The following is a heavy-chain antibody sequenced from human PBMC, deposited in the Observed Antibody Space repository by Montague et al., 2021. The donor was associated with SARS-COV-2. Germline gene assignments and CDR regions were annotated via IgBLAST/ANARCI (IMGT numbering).Heavy chain of an antibody. D-gene: IGHD3-3*01. V-gene: IGHV4-39*02. J-gene: IGHJ1*01. CDR2: IYYSETT. Sequence: SETLSLTCSISSGSIISSGYYWGWIRQPPGKELEWIGNIYYSETTYYNPSLQSRGTISVDTSKNHLSLRLSSVTAADTAVYYCARSSVAVSTIPLLESWGQGALVIVSS. CDR3: ARSSVAVSTIPLLES. CDR1: SGSIISSGYY.